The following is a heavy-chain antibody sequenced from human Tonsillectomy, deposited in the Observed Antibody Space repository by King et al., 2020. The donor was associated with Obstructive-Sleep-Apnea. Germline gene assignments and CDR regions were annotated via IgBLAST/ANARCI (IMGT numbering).Heavy chain of an antibody. J-gene: IGHJ4*02. CDR2: ISGSGSNI. D-gene: IGHD7-27*01. Sequence: VQLVESGGTLVPPGGSLRLSCEASGFTFRTFSMNWVRQAPGKGLEWLSYISGSGSNINYADSVKGRITISRDNAKNSLYLQMNSLRAEDTAVYYCARDSNWAFDFWGQGTLVAVSS. CDR3: ARDSNWAFDF. V-gene: IGHV3-48*04. CDR1: GFTFRTFS.